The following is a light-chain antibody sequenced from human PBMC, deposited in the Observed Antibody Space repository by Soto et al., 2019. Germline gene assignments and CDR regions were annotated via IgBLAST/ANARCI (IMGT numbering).Light chain of an antibody. Sequence: DIQRTHSPSTLSPSVEDRVTITCRASRSIRTWLAWYQQKPGKAPKLLIYKASTLQSGVPSRFSGSGSGTEFTLSISSLQPDDFATYYCQYYNAFWTFGQGTKVEIK. CDR1: RSIRTW. CDR3: QYYNAFWT. V-gene: IGKV1-5*03. CDR2: KAS. J-gene: IGKJ1*01.